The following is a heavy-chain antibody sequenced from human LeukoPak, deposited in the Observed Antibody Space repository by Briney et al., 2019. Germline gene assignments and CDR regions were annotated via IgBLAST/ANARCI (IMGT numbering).Heavy chain of an antibody. CDR3: ARGLIYGVPAAIRSIKYSGSYTNYYFDY. J-gene: IGHJ4*02. D-gene: IGHD1-26*01. Sequence: GASVKVSCKASGGTFSSYAISWVRQAPGQGLEWMGGIIPIFGTANYAQKFQGRVTITTDESTSTAYMELSSLRPEDTAVYYCARGLIYGVPAAIRSIKYSGSYTNYYFDYWGQGTLVTVSS. CDR1: GGTFSSYA. CDR2: IIPIFGTA. V-gene: IGHV1-69*05.